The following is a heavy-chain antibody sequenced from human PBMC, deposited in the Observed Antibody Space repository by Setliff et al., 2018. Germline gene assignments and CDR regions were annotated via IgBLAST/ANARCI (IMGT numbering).Heavy chain of an antibody. J-gene: IGHJ4*02. V-gene: IGHV1-69*13. CDR2: IIPMYGAG. D-gene: IGHD1-1*01. Sequence: GASVKVSCKASGYTFTSYDINWVRQATGQGLEWMGGIIPMYGAGNHAPKFQGRLTITADEATSIAYMELSSLRSEDTAVYYCANSQRWRQLDHWGQGTLVTVSS. CDR3: ANSQRWRQLDH. CDR1: GYTFTSYD.